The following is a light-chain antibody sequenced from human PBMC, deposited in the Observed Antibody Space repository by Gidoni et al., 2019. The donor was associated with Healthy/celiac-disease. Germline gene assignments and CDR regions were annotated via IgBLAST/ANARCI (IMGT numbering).Light chain of an antibody. J-gene: IGKJ1*01. Sequence: DIQMTQSPSTLSASVGDRVTITCRASQSISCWLAWYQQKPGKAPKLLIYKASSLESGVPSRFSGSGSGTEFTLTISSLQPDDFATYYCQQYNSYSQGTFGQGTKVEIK. CDR1: QSISCW. CDR2: KAS. CDR3: QQYNSYSQGT. V-gene: IGKV1-5*03.